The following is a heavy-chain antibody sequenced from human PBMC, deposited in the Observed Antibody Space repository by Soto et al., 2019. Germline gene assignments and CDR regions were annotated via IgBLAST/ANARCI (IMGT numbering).Heavy chain of an antibody. V-gene: IGHV4-30-4*01. CDR2: IYYSGST. CDR1: GGSISSGDYY. D-gene: IGHD3-22*01. Sequence: SETLSLTCTVSGGSISSGDYYWSWIRQPPGKGLEWIGYIYYSGSTYYNPSLKSRVTISVDTSKNQFSLKLSSVTAADTAVYYCAWEQRITMISYFDYWGQGTLVTVSS. CDR3: AWEQRITMISYFDY. J-gene: IGHJ4*02.